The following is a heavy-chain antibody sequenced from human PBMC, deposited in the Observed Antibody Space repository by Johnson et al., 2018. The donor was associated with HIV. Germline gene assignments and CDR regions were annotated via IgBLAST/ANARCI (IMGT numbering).Heavy chain of an antibody. J-gene: IGHJ3*02. CDR3: ASEIYRPRPSSSWYVGAFDI. Sequence: QVQLVESGGGVVQPGRSLRLSCAASGFTFSSYAMHWVRQAPGKGLEWVAVISYDGSNKYYADSVQGRLTISRDNSKNTLYLQMNSLRAEDTAVYYCASEIYRPRPSSSWYVGAFDIWGQGTMVTVSS. V-gene: IGHV3-30-3*01. D-gene: IGHD6-13*01. CDR1: GFTFSSYA. CDR2: ISYDGSNK.